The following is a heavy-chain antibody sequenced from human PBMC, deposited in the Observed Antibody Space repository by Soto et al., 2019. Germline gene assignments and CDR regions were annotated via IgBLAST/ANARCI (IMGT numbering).Heavy chain of an antibody. CDR1: GFTFSNYG. Sequence: GGSLRLSCTASGFTFSNYGMHWDRQAPGKGLKWVAVISYDGSNKYYADSVKGRFTISRDNSKNTLYLQMNSLRAEDTAVYYCARGRDYLGGDFDYWGQGTLVTVSS. V-gene: IGHV3-30-3*01. CDR3: ARGRDYLGGDFDY. CDR2: ISYDGSNK. J-gene: IGHJ4*02. D-gene: IGHD3-16*01.